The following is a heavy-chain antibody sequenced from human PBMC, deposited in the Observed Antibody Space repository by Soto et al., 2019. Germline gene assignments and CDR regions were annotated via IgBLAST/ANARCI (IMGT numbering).Heavy chain of an antibody. CDR2: ISGSGGST. CDR1: GFTFSSYA. D-gene: IGHD2-2*01. Sequence: WGSLRLSCAASGFTFSSYAMSWFRQAPGKGLEWVSAISGSGGSTYYADSVKGRFTISRDNSKNTLYLQMNSLRAEDTAVYYCAKSRPRYCSSTSCYYYFDYWGQGTLVTVSS. J-gene: IGHJ4*02. V-gene: IGHV3-23*01. CDR3: AKSRPRYCSSTSCYYYFDY.